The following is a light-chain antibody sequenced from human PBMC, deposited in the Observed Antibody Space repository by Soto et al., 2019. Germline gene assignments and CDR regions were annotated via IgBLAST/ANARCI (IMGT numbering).Light chain of an antibody. J-gene: IGKJ3*01. V-gene: IGKV4-1*01. CDR1: QSVFYSSNNKNY. CDR2: WAS. CDR3: QQYYSTPFT. Sequence: DIVMTQSPDSLAVSLGERATINCKSSQSVFYSSNNKNYLAWYQQKPGQPPNLLIYWASTRESGVPDRFSGSGSGTDFTLTISSLQAEDVAVYYCQQYYSTPFTSGPGTKVDIK.